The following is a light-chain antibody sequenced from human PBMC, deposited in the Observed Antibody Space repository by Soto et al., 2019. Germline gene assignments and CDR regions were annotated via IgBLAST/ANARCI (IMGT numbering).Light chain of an antibody. J-gene: IGKJ4*01. V-gene: IGKV3-20*01. Sequence: EIVLTQSPGTLSLSPGERAALSCRASQRVSSSYLAWYQQKPGQAPRLLIYGASIRATGIPDRFSGSGSGTDFTLTISRLEPEDFAVYYCQQYGSSPLTFGGGTTVEIK. CDR2: GAS. CDR3: QQYGSSPLT. CDR1: QRVSSSY.